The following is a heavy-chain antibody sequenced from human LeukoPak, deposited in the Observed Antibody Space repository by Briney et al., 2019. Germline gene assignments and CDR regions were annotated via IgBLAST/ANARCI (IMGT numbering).Heavy chain of an antibody. J-gene: IGHJ4*02. CDR2: ISGSGGST. V-gene: IGHV3-23*01. Sequence: GGSLRLSCAASGFTFSSYAMSWVRQAPGKGLEWVSAISGSGGSTYYADSVKGRFTISRDNSKNTLYLQMNSLRAEDTAVYYCAKDHWAGGGSYYYDYWGQGTLVTVSS. CDR3: AKDHWAGGGSYYYDY. CDR1: GFTFSSYA. D-gene: IGHD1-26*01.